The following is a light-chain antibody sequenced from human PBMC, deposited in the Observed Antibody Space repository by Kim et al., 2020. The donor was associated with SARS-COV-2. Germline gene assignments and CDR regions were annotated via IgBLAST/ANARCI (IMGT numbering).Light chain of an antibody. Sequence: VGLTQRAKISCGGIGIGGMHVYWYQQGPGQATVTVIYRNNTLRSGVRVRVSGSGSGDAPTMSMSRVQDGDEAVYFCQVWDSNSVVFGGGTKLTVL. J-gene: IGLJ3*02. V-gene: IGLV3-9*01. CDR2: RNN. CDR1: GIGGMH. CDR3: QVWDSNSVV.